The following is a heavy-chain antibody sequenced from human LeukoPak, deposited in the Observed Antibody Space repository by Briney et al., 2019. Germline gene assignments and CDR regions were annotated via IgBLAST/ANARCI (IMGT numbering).Heavy chain of an antibody. J-gene: IGHJ3*02. D-gene: IGHD2-15*01. CDR3: ASEYCSGGSCYSVDGEAFDI. CDR1: GGSFSGYY. V-gene: IGHV4-34*01. CDR2: INHSGNT. Sequence: SETLSLTCAVYGGSFSGYYWSWIRQAPGKGLEWIGEINHSGNTNYNPSLKSRVTISVDTSKNQFSLKLSSVTAADTAVYYCASEYCSGGSCYSVDGEAFDIWGQGTMVTVSS.